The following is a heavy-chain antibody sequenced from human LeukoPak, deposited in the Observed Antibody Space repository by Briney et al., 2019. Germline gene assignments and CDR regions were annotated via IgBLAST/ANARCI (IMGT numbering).Heavy chain of an antibody. D-gene: IGHD3-16*02. V-gene: IGHV3-11*01. Sequence: PGGSLRLSCAASGFTFSDYYMSWIRQAPGKGLEWVSYISSSGSTIYYADSVKGRFTISRDNSKNTVYLQMNSLRAEDTAVYHCAKDATFGGVIAMYYFDYWGQGTLVTVSS. J-gene: IGHJ4*02. CDR3: AKDATFGGVIAMYYFDY. CDR1: GFTFSDYY. CDR2: ISSSGSTI.